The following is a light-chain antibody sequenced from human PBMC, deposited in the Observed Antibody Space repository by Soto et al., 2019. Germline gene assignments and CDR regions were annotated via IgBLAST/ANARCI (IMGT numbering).Light chain of an antibody. V-gene: IGKV1-39*01. CDR3: QQSYSTPTIT. Sequence: DIQMTQSPSSLSASVGDRVTITCRASQSISSYLNWYQQNPGKAPKLLIYAASSLQSGVPSRFSGSVSGTDFTLTISSLQPEDFATYYCQQSYSTPTITFGQGTRLEIK. CDR1: QSISSY. J-gene: IGKJ5*01. CDR2: AAS.